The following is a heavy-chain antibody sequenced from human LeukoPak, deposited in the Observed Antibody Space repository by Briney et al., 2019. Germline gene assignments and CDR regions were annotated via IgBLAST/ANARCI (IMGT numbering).Heavy chain of an antibody. D-gene: IGHD6-6*01. CDR1: GGTFSSYA. J-gene: IGHJ4*02. V-gene: IGHV1-69*13. CDR2: IIPIFGTA. Sequence: SVKVSCKASGGTFSSYAISWVRQAPGQGLEWMGGIIPIFGTANYAQKFQGRVTITADESTSTAYMELSSLRSEDTAVYYCARASSSIAARGFDYWGQGPWSPSPQ. CDR3: ARASSSIAARGFDY.